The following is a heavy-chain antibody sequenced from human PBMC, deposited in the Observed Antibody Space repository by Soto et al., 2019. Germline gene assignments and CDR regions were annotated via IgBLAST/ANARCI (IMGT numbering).Heavy chain of an antibody. D-gene: IGHD3-16*01. CDR3: AXXKATVGGYNLYDP. CDR2: IYHSGST. J-gene: IGHJ5*02. V-gene: IGHV4-4*02. CDR1: GGSIRSSHW. Sequence: QVQLLESGPGLVKPSETLSLICTVSGGSIRSSHWWSWVRQPPGKGLERIGEIYHSGSTNLDPSLKSRVTLSVDKSKNQFSLKLTSVTAADTAVXXCAXXKATVGGYNLYDPWGXGXLVTVSX.